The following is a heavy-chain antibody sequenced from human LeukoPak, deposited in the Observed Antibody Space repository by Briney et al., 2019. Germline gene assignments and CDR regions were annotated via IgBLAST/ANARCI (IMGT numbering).Heavy chain of an antibody. CDR1: GGSISSSSYY. Sequence: SETLSLTCTVSGGSISSSSYYWGWIRQPPGKGLEWIGSIYYSGSTYYNPSLKSRVTISVDTSKNQFSLKLSSVTAADTAVYYCAGICPGFLEWSPIWGQGTLVTVSS. D-gene: IGHD3-3*01. CDR3: AGICPGFLEWSPI. V-gene: IGHV4-39*01. CDR2: IYYSGST. J-gene: IGHJ4*02.